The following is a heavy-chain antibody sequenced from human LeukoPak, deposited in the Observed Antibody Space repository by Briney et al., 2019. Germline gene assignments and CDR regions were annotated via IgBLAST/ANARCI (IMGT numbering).Heavy chain of an antibody. V-gene: IGHV3-48*04. CDR3: ARVMRSGSPFDY. CDR1: GFTFSSYS. CDR2: ISKDGNTR. D-gene: IGHD1-26*01. J-gene: IGHJ4*02. Sequence: GGSLRLSCAASGFTFSSYSMNWVRQAPGKGVEWVSYISKDGNTRNYADSVKRRFTIRRDNAKNSLFLQMNSLRAEDTAVYYCARVMRSGSPFDYWGQGTLVTVSS.